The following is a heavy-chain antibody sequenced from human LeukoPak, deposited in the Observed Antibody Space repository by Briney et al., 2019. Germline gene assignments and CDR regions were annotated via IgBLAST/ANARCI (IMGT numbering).Heavy chain of an antibody. CDR2: ISGSGGST. J-gene: IGHJ4*02. Sequence: GGSLRLSCAASGFTFSSYAMSWVRQAPGKGLEWVSAISGSGGSTYYADSVKGRFTISRDNPKNPLYLQMNSLRAEDTAVYYCAKPRIVVVVAASGYWGQGTLVTVSS. D-gene: IGHD2-15*01. V-gene: IGHV3-23*01. CDR1: GFTFSSYA. CDR3: AKPRIVVVVAASGY.